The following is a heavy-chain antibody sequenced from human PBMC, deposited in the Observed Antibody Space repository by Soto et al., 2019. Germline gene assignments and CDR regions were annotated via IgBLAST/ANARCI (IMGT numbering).Heavy chain of an antibody. D-gene: IGHD6-19*01. CDR2: ISASGRDI. J-gene: IGHJ4*02. Sequence: PGGSLRLSCAASGFTFSNFAMSWVRQAPGRGLEWVSGISASGRDIHYADSVKDRFTVSRDNSKNTLYLQVNSLRAEDTAIYYCAKGKTSGWYYFDYWGQGALVTVSS. CDR3: AKGKTSGWYYFDY. V-gene: IGHV3-23*01. CDR1: GFTFSNFA.